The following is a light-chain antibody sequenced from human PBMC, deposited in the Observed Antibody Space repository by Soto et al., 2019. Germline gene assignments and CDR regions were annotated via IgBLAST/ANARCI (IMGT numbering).Light chain of an antibody. CDR2: GAS. Sequence: IVMTQSPDTLSVPPGERATLSCTASQTVRNDYLAWYQQKPGQAPRLLIYGASARATGIPARFSGSGSGTEFTLTISSLQSEDFAVYYCQQYNNWPQTFGQGTKV. CDR3: QQYNNWPQT. J-gene: IGKJ1*01. V-gene: IGKV3-15*01. CDR1: QTVRND.